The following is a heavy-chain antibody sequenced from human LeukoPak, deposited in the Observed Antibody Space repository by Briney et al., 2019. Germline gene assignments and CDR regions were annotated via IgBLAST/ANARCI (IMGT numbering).Heavy chain of an antibody. V-gene: IGHV4-34*01. D-gene: IGHD6-6*01. CDR2: INHSGST. CDR3: AREGLKSIAARPYYFDY. Sequence: SETLSLTCAVYGGSFSGYYWSWIPQPPGKGLEWIGEINHSGSTNYNPSLKSRVTISVDTSKNQFSLKLSSVTAADTTVYYCAREGLKSIAARPYYFDYWGQGTLVTVSS. J-gene: IGHJ4*02. CDR1: GGSFSGYY.